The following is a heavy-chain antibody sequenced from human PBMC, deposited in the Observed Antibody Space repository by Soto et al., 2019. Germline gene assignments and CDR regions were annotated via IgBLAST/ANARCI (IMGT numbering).Heavy chain of an antibody. V-gene: IGHV4-31*03. J-gene: IGHJ3*02. Sequence: SETLSLTCTVSGGSISSGGYYWSWIRQHPGKGLEWIGYIFYSGSTYYNPSLESRVSISVDTSKNQFSLKLNSVTAADTAVYYCATRGSYRDVDAFDIWGQGTMVTVSS. CDR2: IFYSGST. CDR3: ATRGSYRDVDAFDI. D-gene: IGHD3-10*01. CDR1: GGSISSGGYY.